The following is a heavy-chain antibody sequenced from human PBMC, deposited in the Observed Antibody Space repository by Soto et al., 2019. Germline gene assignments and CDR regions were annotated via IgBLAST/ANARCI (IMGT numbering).Heavy chain of an antibody. CDR1: GYTFTGYA. CDR3: ARAVAVPADFDY. CDR2: INAGNGNT. V-gene: IGHV1-3*01. J-gene: IGHJ4*02. Sequence: SAKVSCKASGYTFTGYAMHWMRQAPGQRLEWMGWINAGNGNTKYSQKFKGRVTITRDTSASTACMELSSLRSEDTAVYYCARAVAVPADFDYWGQGTLVTVSS. D-gene: IGHD6-19*01.